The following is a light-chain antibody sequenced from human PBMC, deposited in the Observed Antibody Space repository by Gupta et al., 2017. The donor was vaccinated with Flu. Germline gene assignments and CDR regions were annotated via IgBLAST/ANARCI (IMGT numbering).Light chain of an antibody. CDR3: SSYTNTNTLVV. Sequence: QSALTQPASVSAAPVHSRTISCTRTGSDLGAYNYVSWYQQHPGKAPQLKIFEVNNRPSGVSNRFSGSKSGNTASLTISGLQAEDEGDYYCSSYTNTNTLVVFGGGTKLTVL. CDR2: EVN. CDR1: GSDLGAYNY. J-gene: IGLJ2*01. V-gene: IGLV2-14*01.